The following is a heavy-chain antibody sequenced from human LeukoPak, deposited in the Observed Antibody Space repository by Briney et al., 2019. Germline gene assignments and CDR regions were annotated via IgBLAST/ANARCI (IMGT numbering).Heavy chain of an antibody. CDR3: ARDPPGGHNRDC. Sequence: GETLSLSCAASGFSISSNYMSWVRQAPGQGLEWVSLIYSGGSTYYADSVKGRFTISRDNSKNTLYLQMNSLRAEDTAVYYCARDPPGGHNRDCWGQRTLVTASS. D-gene: IGHD5-24*01. J-gene: IGHJ4*02. V-gene: IGHV3-66*01. CDR1: GFSISSNY. CDR2: IYSGGST.